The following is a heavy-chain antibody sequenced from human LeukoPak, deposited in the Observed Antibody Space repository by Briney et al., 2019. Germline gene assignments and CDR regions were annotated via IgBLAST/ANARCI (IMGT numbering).Heavy chain of an antibody. CDR3: ASGQWFGDY. V-gene: IGHV3-7*01. J-gene: IGHJ4*02. D-gene: IGHD3-10*01. Sequence: PGGSLRLSCAASGFTFSSYAMSWVRQAPGKGLEWVANIKQDGSEKYYVDSVKGRFTISRDNAKNSLYLQMNSLRAEDTAVYYCASGQWFGDYWGQGTLVTVSS. CDR1: GFTFSSYA. CDR2: IKQDGSEK.